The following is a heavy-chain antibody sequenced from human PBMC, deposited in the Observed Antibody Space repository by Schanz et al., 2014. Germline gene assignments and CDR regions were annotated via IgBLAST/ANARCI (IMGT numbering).Heavy chain of an antibody. CDR3: AKSQGSSFDS. D-gene: IGHD6-13*01. CDR1: GFSLDIFA. J-gene: IGHJ4*02. CDR2: FNDGGVNK. Sequence: EAHLLESGGGLVEPGGSLRLSCATSGFSLDIFAVSWVRQAPGKGLEWVSSFNDGGVNKYYADSVKGRFTISSDNSKSTLYLQMSSLRAEDTAVYYCAKSQGSSFDSWGQGTLVTVSS. V-gene: IGHV3-23*01.